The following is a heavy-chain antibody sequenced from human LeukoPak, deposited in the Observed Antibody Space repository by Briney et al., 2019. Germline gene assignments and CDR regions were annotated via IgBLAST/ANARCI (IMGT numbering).Heavy chain of an antibody. D-gene: IGHD5-12*01. J-gene: IGHJ4*02. V-gene: IGHV4-39*01. CDR3: ATWGVATNYFDY. Sequence: SETLSLTCTVSGGSISSSSYYWGWIRQPPGKGPEWIGSIYYSGSTYYNPSLKSRVTISVDTSKNQFSLKLSSVTAADTAVYYCATWGVATNYFDYWGQGTLVTVSS. CDR2: IYYSGST. CDR1: GGSISSSSYY.